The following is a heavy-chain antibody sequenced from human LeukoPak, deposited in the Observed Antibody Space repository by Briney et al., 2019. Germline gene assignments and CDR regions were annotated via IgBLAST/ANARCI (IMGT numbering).Heavy chain of an antibody. Sequence: GESLRLSCAASGFTFTTYWMSWVRQAPGKGLEWVSSISSSSTYIYYADSVKGRFTISRDNAKNSLYLQMNSLRAEDTAVYYCARDTSYCGGDCYSSDYMDVWGKGTTVTVSS. J-gene: IGHJ6*03. CDR1: GFTFTTYW. CDR2: ISSSSTYI. CDR3: ARDTSYCGGDCYSSDYMDV. V-gene: IGHV3-21*01. D-gene: IGHD2-21*02.